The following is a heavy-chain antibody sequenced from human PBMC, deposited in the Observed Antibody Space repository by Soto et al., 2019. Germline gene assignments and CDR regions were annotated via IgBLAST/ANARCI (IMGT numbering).Heavy chain of an antibody. D-gene: IGHD1-26*01. J-gene: IGHJ5*02. Sequence: SGPTLVNPTQTLTLTCTFSGFSLNTGGLGVGWIRQPPGKALEWLALIYWDDDKRYSPSLKSRLTITKDTSKNQVVLTMTNMDPVDTATYYWAQRPRIGGATKGWFAAWGKESLVTGSS. CDR2: IYWDDDK. CDR3: AQRPRIGGATKGWFAA. V-gene: IGHV2-5*02. CDR1: GFSLNTGGLG.